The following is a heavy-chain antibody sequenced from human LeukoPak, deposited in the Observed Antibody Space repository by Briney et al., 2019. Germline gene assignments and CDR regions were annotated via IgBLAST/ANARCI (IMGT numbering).Heavy chain of an antibody. CDR1: GASISSHY. V-gene: IGHV4-4*09. CDR2: IYSSGTT. Sequence: PTETLSLTCTVSGASISSHYGSSIPQARGKGLECIGSIYSSGTTNYNPSLRSRVTISLDPSRNQFSLRLTSVTAADTAVYYCARTARFFDSWGPGILVTVSS. J-gene: IGHJ4*02. CDR3: ARTARFFDS. D-gene: IGHD3-3*01.